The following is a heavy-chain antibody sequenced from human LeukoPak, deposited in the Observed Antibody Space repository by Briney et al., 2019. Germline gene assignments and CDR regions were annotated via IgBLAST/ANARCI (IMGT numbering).Heavy chain of an antibody. J-gene: IGHJ5*02. CDR2: IIPIFGTA. CDR3: ARDQSGGDQYSSNWFDP. Sequence: ASVKVSCKASGGTFSSYAISGVRQAPGQGLEWMGGIIPIFGTANYAQKFQGRVTITTDESTSTAYMELSSLRSEDTAVYYCARDQSGGDQYSSNWFDPWGQGTLVTVSS. CDR1: GGTFSSYA. V-gene: IGHV1-69*05. D-gene: IGHD1-26*01.